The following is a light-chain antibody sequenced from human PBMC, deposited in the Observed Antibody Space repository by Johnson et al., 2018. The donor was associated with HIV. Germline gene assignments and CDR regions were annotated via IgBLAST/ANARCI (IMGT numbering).Light chain of an antibody. V-gene: IGLV1-51*01. CDR2: GHN. Sequence: QPVLTQPPSVSAAPGQKVTISCSGSSSNIGNNYVSWYQQLPGTAPKLLIYGHNKRPSGIPDRFSGSKSGTSATLGITGLPTGDEADYYGGTWDSSLRGVFGTGTKVTVL. CDR1: SSNIGNNY. J-gene: IGLJ1*01. CDR3: GTWDSSLRGV.